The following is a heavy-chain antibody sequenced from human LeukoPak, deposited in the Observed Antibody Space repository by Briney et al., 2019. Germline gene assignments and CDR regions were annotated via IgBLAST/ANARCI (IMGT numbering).Heavy chain of an antibody. J-gene: IGHJ4*02. D-gene: IGHD6-6*01. CDR1: GGTFSSYA. CDR3: ARAIGSSSYYFDY. Sequence: SVKVSCEASGGTFSSYAISWVRQAPGQGLEWMGRIIPILGIANYAQKFQGRVTITADKSTSTAYMELSSLRSEDTAVYYCARAIGSSSYYFDYWGQGTLVTVSS. CDR2: IIPILGIA. V-gene: IGHV1-69*04.